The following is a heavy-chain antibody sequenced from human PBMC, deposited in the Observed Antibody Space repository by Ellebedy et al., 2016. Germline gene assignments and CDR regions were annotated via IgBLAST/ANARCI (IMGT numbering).Heavy chain of an antibody. CDR2: MNQDGTEK. J-gene: IGHJ4*02. Sequence: GESLKISCAASGFTVSDNYISWVRQAPGKGLEWVANMNQDGTEKYYVDSVRGRFTISRDNAKNSLYLEMNSLRDEDTAVYYCGRDNDYWGQGTLVTVSS. CDR3: GRDNDY. CDR1: GFTVSDNY. V-gene: IGHV3-7*01.